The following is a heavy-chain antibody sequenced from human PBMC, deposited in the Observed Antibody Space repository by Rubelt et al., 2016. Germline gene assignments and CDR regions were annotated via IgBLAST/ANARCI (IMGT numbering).Heavy chain of an antibody. Sequence: QVQLVQSGAEVKKPGASVKVSCKASGYTFTSYAMHWVRQAPGQRSEWLGWITPGTGNTKYSQKFQGRVNITREKSASTTYMEQRSLRAEDTAVYYGARKGYGYGMDVWGQGTTVTVSS. CDR2: ITPGTGNT. CDR1: GYTFTSYA. J-gene: IGHJ6*02. CDR3: ARKGYGYGMDV. D-gene: IGHD3-16*01. V-gene: IGHV1-3*01.